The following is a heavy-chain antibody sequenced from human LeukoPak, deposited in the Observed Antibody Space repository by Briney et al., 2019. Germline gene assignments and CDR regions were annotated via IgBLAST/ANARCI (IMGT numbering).Heavy chain of an antibody. CDR1: GFTFSSYG. CDR3: AKDRGYYYDSSGCFDY. J-gene: IGHJ4*02. CDR2: IRYDGSNK. Sequence: PGGSLRLSCAASGFTFSSYGMHWVRQAPGKGLEWVAFIRYDGSNKYYADSVKGRFTISRDNSKNTLYLQMNSLRAEDTAVYYCAKDRGYYYDSSGCFDYWGQGTLVTVSS. D-gene: IGHD3-22*01. V-gene: IGHV3-30*02.